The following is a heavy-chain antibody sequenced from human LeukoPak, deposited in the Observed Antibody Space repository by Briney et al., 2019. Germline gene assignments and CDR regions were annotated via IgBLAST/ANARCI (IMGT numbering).Heavy chain of an antibody. CDR2: IYYSGST. CDR1: GGSISSYY. V-gene: IGHV4-59*01. Sequence: SETLSLTCTVSGGSISSYYWSWIRQPPGKGLEWIGYIYYSGSTNYNPSLKSRVTISVDTSKNQFSLKLSSVTAADTAVYYCARDRANWGPKYWYFDLWGRGTLVTVSS. J-gene: IGHJ2*01. CDR3: ARDRANWGPKYWYFDL. D-gene: IGHD7-27*01.